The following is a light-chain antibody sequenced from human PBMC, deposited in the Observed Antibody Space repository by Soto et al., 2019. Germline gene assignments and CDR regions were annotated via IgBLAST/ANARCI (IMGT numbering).Light chain of an antibody. J-gene: IGKJ1*01. Sequence: EIMLKQSPGTLSLYTGERATLSCRASQSVSNNYLAWYQQKPGQAPRLLIYGASNRATGIPDRFSGSGSGTDFTLTISRLEPEDFAVYYCQQYGSSGTFGQGTKVDIK. CDR1: QSVSNNY. V-gene: IGKV3-20*01. CDR2: GAS. CDR3: QQYGSSGT.